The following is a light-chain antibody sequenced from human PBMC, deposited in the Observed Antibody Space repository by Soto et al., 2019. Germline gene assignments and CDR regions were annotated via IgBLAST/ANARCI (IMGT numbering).Light chain of an antibody. V-gene: IGKV3-15*01. CDR1: QSVNSN. CDR2: GAS. J-gene: IGKJ1*01. CDR3: QQRSNWPRT. Sequence: EIVMTQSPATLSVSPGERATLSCRASQSVNSNLAWYQQKPGQAPRLLIYGASTRATGIPARFSGSGSGTEFTLAISSLQSEDFAVYYCQQRSNWPRTFGQRTKVDIK.